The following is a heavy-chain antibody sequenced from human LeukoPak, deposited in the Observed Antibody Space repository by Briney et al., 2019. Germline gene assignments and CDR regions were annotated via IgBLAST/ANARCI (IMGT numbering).Heavy chain of an antibody. Sequence: ASVKVSCKASGYTFTSYAMNWVRQAPGQGLEWMGWINTNTGNPTYAQGFTGRFVFSLDTSVSTAYLQISSLKAEDTAVYYCGRPVTPLDSSGYQDPRDAFDIWGQGTMVTVSS. J-gene: IGHJ3*02. CDR2: INTNTGNP. D-gene: IGHD3-22*01. CDR3: GRPVTPLDSSGYQDPRDAFDI. V-gene: IGHV7-4-1*02. CDR1: GYTFTSYA.